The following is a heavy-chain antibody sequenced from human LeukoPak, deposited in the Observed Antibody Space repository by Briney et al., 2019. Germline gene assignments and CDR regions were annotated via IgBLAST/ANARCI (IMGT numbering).Heavy chain of an antibody. V-gene: IGHV4-39*07. J-gene: IGHJ5*02. CDR2: IYYSGST. CDR1: GGSISSSSYY. CDR3: ARVDPGIFNWFDP. Sequence: PSETLSLTCTVSGGSISSSSYYWGWIRQPPGKGLEWIGSIYYSGSTNYNPSLKSRVTISVDTSKNQFSLKLSSVTAADTAVYYCARVDPGIFNWFDPWGQGTLVTVSS. D-gene: IGHD3-10*01.